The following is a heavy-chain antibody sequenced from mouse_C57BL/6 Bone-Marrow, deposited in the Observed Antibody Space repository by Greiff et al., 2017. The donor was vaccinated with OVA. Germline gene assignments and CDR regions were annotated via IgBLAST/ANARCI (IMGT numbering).Heavy chain of an antibody. Sequence: QVQLQQSGAELVRPGASVTLSCKASGYTFTDYEMHWVKQTPVHGLEWIGAIYPEAGGTAYNQKFKGKATLTADKSSSTAYMELRSLTSEDSAVYYCTRLGRNWCAYWGQGTLLTVSA. J-gene: IGHJ3*01. CDR2: IYPEAGGT. D-gene: IGHD4-1*01. CDR3: TRLGRNWCAY. V-gene: IGHV1-15*01. CDR1: GYTFTDYE.